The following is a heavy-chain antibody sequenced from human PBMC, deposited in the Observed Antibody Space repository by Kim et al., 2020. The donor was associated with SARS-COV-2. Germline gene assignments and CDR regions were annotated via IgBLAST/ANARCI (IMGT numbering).Heavy chain of an antibody. CDR1: GFTFDDYA. Sequence: GGSLRLSCAASGFTFDDYAMHWVRQAPGKGLEWVSLISWDGGSTYYADSVKGRFTISRDNSKNSLYLQMNSLRAEDTALYYCAKDNGYGLGGQFLDYWGQGTLVTVSS. J-gene: IGHJ4*02. CDR3: AKDNGYGLGGQFLDY. D-gene: IGHD5-18*01. CDR2: ISWDGGST. V-gene: IGHV3-43D*03.